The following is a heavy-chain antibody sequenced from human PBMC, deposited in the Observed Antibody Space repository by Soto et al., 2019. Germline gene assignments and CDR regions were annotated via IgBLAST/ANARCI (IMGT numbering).Heavy chain of an antibody. V-gene: IGHV5-10-1*01. CDR3: AKHDTLAAADP. CDR1: GYGFTSYW. J-gene: IGHJ5*02. CDR2: IDPSDSYT. D-gene: IGHD6-13*01. Sequence: GESLKISCKGSGYGFTSYWISWVRQMPGKGLEWMGRIDPSDSYTNYSPSFQGHVTISADKSISTAYLQWSSLKASDTAMYYCAKHDTLAAADPWGQGTLVTVSS.